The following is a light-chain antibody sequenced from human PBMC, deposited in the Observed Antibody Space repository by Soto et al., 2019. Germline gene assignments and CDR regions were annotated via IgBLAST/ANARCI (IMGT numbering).Light chain of an antibody. Sequence: QSVLTQPASVSGSPGQSITISCTGTSSDVGGYNYVSWYQQHPGKAPKLMIYEVSNRPSGVSNRFSGSKSGHTASLTISGLQSEYEADYFCTSYTSSSTLDVFGTGTKLTVL. CDR1: SSDVGGYNY. V-gene: IGLV2-14*01. J-gene: IGLJ1*01. CDR2: EVS. CDR3: TSYTSSSTLDV.